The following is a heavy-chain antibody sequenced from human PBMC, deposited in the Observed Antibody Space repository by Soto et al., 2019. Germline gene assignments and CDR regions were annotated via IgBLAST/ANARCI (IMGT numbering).Heavy chain of an antibody. CDR1: GGSFSSDTHY. V-gene: IGHV4-61*01. D-gene: IGHD6-13*01. J-gene: IGHJ4*02. CDR2: IYSSGST. Sequence: XATLSLTFTVSGGSFSSDTHYWSWIRQPPGKRLEWIGFIYSSGSTNYNPSLKSRVTMSVDTSKNQFSLKLSSVTAADTAVYYCAGSTNTAYIRAAAGTGRADYWGQGTLVTVPS. CDR3: AGSTNTAYIRAAAGTGRADY.